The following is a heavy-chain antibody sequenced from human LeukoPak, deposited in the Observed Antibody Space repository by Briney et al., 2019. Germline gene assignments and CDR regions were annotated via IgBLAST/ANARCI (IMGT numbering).Heavy chain of an antibody. Sequence: SETLSLTCTVSGGSISSSSYYWGWIRQPPGKGLEWIGEINHSGSTNYNPSLKSRVTISVDTSKNQFSLKLSSVTAADTAVYYCARVGQPYAYYYYYMDVWGKGTTVTVSS. V-gene: IGHV4-39*07. CDR1: GGSISSSSYY. CDR3: ARVGQPYAYYYYYMDV. D-gene: IGHD2-2*01. J-gene: IGHJ6*03. CDR2: INHSGST.